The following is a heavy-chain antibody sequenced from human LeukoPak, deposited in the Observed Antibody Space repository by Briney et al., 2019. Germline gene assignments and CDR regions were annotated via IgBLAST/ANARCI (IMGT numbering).Heavy chain of an antibody. V-gene: IGHV1-69*05. CDR1: GGTFSSYA. J-gene: IGHJ4*02. D-gene: IGHD3-10*01. Sequence: ASVKVSCKASGGTFSSYAISWVRQAPGQGLEWMGRIIPIFGTANYAQKFQGRVTITTDESTSTAYMELSSLRSEDTAVYYCRTCYYGSGSYSHFDYWGQGTLVTVSS. CDR3: RTCYYGSGSYSHFDY. CDR2: IIPIFGTA.